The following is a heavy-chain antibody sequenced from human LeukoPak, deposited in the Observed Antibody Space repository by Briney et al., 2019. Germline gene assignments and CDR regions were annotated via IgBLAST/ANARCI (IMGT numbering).Heavy chain of an antibody. CDR2: INHSGST. Sequence: RSSETLSLTCAVYGGSFSGYYWSWIRQPPGKGLEWIGEINHSGSTNYNPSLKSRVTISVDTSKNQFSLKLSSVTAADTAVYYCASGYSSGWYWFDPWSQGTLVTVSS. CDR1: GGSFSGYY. V-gene: IGHV4-34*01. D-gene: IGHD6-19*01. CDR3: ASGYSSGWYWFDP. J-gene: IGHJ5*02.